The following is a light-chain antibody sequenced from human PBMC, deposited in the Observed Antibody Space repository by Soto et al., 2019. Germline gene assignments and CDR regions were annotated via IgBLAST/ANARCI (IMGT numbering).Light chain of an antibody. J-gene: IGLJ1*01. CDR1: SSDVGGYNY. CDR3: SSYRSSRTYV. V-gene: IGLV2-14*01. CDR2: DVS. Sequence: SLLTQPASVSGSPGQSITISCSGTSSDVGGYNYVSWYQQNPGTAPKLLIYDVSNRPSGVSHRFSGSKSGNTASLTISGLQAGDEADYYCSSYRSSRTYVFGTGTKVTVL.